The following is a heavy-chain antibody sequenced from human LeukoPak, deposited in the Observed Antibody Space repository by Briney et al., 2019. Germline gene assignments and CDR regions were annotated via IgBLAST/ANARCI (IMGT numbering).Heavy chain of an antibody. V-gene: IGHV4-31*03. CDR2: IYYSGST. CDR1: GGSISSGTHY. J-gene: IGHJ4*02. D-gene: IGHD1-26*01. CDR3: ARVLGSGSQDY. Sequence: SETLSLTCTVSGGSISSGTHYYNWIRQHPGRGLEWIGYIYYSGSTYYNPSLKSRVTISVDTSKNQFSLKLSSVTAADTAVYYCARVLGSGSQDYWGQGTLVTVSS.